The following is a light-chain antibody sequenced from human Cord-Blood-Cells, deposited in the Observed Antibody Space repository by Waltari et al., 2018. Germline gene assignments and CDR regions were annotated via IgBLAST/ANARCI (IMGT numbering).Light chain of an antibody. V-gene: IGLV3-25*03. CDR3: QSADSSGTYWV. Sequence: SYELTQPPSVSVSPGQTARITCSGDALPKQYAYWYQQKPGQAPVLVIYKDSERPSGIPGRFSGSSSGTTVTLTISGVHAEDEADYYCQSADSSGTYWVFGGGTKLTVL. CDR1: ALPKQY. CDR2: KDS. J-gene: IGLJ3*02.